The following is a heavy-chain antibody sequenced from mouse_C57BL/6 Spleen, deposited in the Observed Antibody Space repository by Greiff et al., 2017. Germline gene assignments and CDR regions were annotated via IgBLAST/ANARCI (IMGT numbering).Heavy chain of an antibody. V-gene: IGHV1-64*01. CDR3: ARSDYYGSSRYYFDD. CDR2: IHPNSGST. CDR1: GYTFTSYW. J-gene: IGHJ2*01. Sequence: QVQLQQPGAELVKPGASVKLSCKASGYTFTSYWMHWVKQRPGQGLEWIGMIHPNSGSTNYNEKFKSKATLTVDKSSSTAYMQLSSLTSEDSAVYYCARSDYYGSSRYYFDDWGQGTTLTVSS. D-gene: IGHD1-1*01.